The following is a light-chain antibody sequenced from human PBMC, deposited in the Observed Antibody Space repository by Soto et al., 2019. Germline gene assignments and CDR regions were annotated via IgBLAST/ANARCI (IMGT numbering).Light chain of an antibody. CDR2: AAS. J-gene: IGKJ4*01. CDR1: QSIDTY. V-gene: IGKV1-39*01. CDR3: QQSYSTPLT. Sequence: DIQMTPSPSSLSASVGDRVTIPCRASQSIDTYLNWYQQKPGKAPKLLIYAASSLQSGVPSRFSGSGSGTDFTLTISSLQPEDFATYYCQQSYSTPLTFGGGTKVDIK.